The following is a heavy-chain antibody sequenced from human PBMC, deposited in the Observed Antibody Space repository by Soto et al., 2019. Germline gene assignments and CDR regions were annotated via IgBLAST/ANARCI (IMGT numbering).Heavy chain of an antibody. CDR3: ARGRYYGSGSYSF. J-gene: IGHJ4*02. Sequence: QVQLQQWGEGLLKPSETLSLTCAVYGGSFSGYYWSWIRQPPGKGLEWIGEINHSGSTNYNPSLKSRVTISVDTSKNQFSLKLSSVTAADTAVYYCARGRYYGSGSYSFWGQGTLVTVSS. V-gene: IGHV4-34*01. CDR1: GGSFSGYY. D-gene: IGHD3-10*01. CDR2: INHSGST.